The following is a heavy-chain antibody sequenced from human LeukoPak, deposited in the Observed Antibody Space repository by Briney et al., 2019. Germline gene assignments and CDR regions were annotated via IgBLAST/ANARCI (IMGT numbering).Heavy chain of an antibody. Sequence: SQTLSLTCTVSGGSISSGSDYWSWIRQPAGKGLEWIGRIYTSGSTNYNPSLKSRVTISVDTSKNQFSLKLSSVTAADTAVYYCARGGYCCGDCYFYYWGQGTLVTVSS. CDR1: GGSISSGSDY. CDR3: ARGGYCCGDCYFYY. D-gene: IGHD2-21*02. J-gene: IGHJ4*02. V-gene: IGHV4-61*02. CDR2: IYTSGST.